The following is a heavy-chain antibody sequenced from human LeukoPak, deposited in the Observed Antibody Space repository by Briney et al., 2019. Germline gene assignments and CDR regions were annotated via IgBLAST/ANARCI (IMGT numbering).Heavy chain of an antibody. CDR1: GFTFSSYS. Sequence: AGGSLRLSCAASGFTFSSYSMNWVRQAPGKGLEWVPSISSSSSYIYYADSVKGRFTISRDDAKNSLYLQMNSLRAEDTAVCYCARSLYYYDSSGYYRIWGDYYYGMDVWGQGTTVTVSS. D-gene: IGHD3-22*01. CDR3: ARSLYYYDSSGYYRIWGDYYYGMDV. J-gene: IGHJ6*02. V-gene: IGHV3-21*01. CDR2: ISSSSSYI.